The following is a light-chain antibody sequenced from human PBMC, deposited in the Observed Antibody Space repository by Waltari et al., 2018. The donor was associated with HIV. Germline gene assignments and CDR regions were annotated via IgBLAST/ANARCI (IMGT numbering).Light chain of an antibody. J-gene: IGKJ2*01. CDR1: QTRLHSNGYNY. CDR2: LGS. Sequence: DIVMTQSPLSLPVTPGEPASISCRSSQTRLHSNGYNYLDWYLQKPGQSPQLLIYLGSNRASGVPDRCSGSGSGTDVTLRISRVEAEDVGVYYCTQVLQTPYTFGQGTKLEIK. CDR3: TQVLQTPYT. V-gene: IGKV2-28*01.